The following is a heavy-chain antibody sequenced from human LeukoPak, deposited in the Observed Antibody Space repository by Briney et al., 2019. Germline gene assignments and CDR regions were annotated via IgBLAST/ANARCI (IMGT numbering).Heavy chain of an antibody. CDR1: GGSFSGYY. Sequence: SETLSLTCAVYGGSFSGYYRSWIRQPPGKGLEWIGEINHSGSTNYNPSLKSRVTISVDTSKNQFSLKLSSVTAADTAVYYCARRRPSKRGYSSSQGYYFDYWGQGTLVTVSS. CDR2: INHSGST. CDR3: ARRRPSKRGYSSSQGYYFDY. J-gene: IGHJ4*02. D-gene: IGHD6-13*01. V-gene: IGHV4-34*01.